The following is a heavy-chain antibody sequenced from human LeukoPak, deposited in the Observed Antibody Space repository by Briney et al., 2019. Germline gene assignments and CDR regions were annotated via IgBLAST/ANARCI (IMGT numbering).Heavy chain of an antibody. J-gene: IGHJ6*02. CDR3: ARDEDIVSHDGQHYYYYGMDV. V-gene: IGHV1-18*01. D-gene: IGHD5/OR15-5a*01. CDR1: GYTFTSYG. CDR2: IIAYNGNT. Sequence: PWASVKVSCKASGYTFTSYGISWVRQAPGQGLEWMGWIIAYNGNTNYAQKLQGRGTMTTDTSTSTAYMELRSLRSDDTAVYYCARDEDIVSHDGQHYYYYGMDVWGQGTTVTVYS.